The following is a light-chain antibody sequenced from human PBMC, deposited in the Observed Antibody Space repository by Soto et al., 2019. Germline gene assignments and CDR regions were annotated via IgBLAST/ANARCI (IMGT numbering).Light chain of an antibody. CDR2: EVS. V-gene: IGLV2-14*01. Sequence: QSALTQPASVSGSPGQSITISCTGTSSDVGGYHYVSWYQQHPGKAPKLMIYEVSNRPSGVSNRFSGSKSGNTASLTISGLQAEDEADYYCSSYKSSSSSYVFGTGTKLTVL. CDR3: SSYKSSSSSYV. CDR1: SSDVGGYHY. J-gene: IGLJ1*01.